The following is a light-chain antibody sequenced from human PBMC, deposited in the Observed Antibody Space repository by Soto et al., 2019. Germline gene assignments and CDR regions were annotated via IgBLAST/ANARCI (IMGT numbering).Light chain of an antibody. CDR1: QSVSNNY. V-gene: IGKV3-20*01. Sequence: EVVLTQSPGTLSLSPGESATLSCRASQSVSNNYLAWYQQKPGQSPKLLIFGSSDRATGIPDRFSGSGSGTDFTLTISSLEPADFAVYYCQQYGSSPPYTFGQGTKLEIK. CDR2: GSS. CDR3: QQYGSSPPYT. J-gene: IGKJ2*01.